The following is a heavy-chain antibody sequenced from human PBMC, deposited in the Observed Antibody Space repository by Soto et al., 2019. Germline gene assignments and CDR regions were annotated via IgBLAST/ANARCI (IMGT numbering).Heavy chain of an antibody. CDR3: AMTQVVERATIHYFDY. V-gene: IGHV4-39*07. D-gene: IGHD2-15*01. CDR1: GDSIRSSSYS. Sequence: PSETLSLTCTVSGDSIRSSSYSWDWIRQPPGKGLEWIGCIYSSGTTYYNPSLKGRVTISVDTSKNQFSLKLSSVTAADTAVYYCAMTQVVERATIHYFDYSGQGTLVTVSS. CDR2: IYSSGTT. J-gene: IGHJ4*02.